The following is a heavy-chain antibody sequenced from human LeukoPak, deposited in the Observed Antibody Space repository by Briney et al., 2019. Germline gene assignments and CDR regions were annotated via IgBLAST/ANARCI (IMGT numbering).Heavy chain of an antibody. CDR2: IYTSGTT. J-gene: IGHJ4*02. D-gene: IGHD3-10*01. CDR3: ARGPRGEHYFDY. CDR1: GGPIGSGSYY. V-gene: IGHV4-61*02. Sequence: KPSETLSLTCAVSGGPIGSGSYYWSWIRQPAGKGLEWIGRIYTSGTTNYNPSLKSRVTMSVDTSKNQFSLKLSSVTAADTAVYFCARGPRGEHYFDYWGQGTLVTVSS.